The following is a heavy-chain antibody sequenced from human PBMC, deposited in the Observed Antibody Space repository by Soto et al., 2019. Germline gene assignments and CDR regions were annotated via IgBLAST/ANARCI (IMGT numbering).Heavy chain of an antibody. J-gene: IGHJ4*02. CDR1: GYTFLHYA. Sequence: KVFCQSSGYTFLHYAIHWVRHAPGQRPEWMGLINPASGNTQYSQKFQGRFTITRDTSASTAYMELSSLRSEDTAVYFCSRKGYSTGWYFYFDYWDQGSLVTVSS. V-gene: IGHV1-3*01. CDR2: INPASGNT. D-gene: IGHD6-19*01. CDR3: SRKGYSTGWYFYFDY.